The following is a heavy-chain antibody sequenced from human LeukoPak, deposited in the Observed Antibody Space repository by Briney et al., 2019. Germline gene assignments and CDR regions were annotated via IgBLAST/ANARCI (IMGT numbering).Heavy chain of an antibody. J-gene: IGHJ4*02. Sequence: ASGKVSCKASGYTFTGYYMHWVRQAPGQGLEWMGWINPNSGGTNYAQKFQGRVTMTRDTSISTAYMELSRLRSDDTAVYYCTRDYDILTGIGYWGQGTLVTVSS. D-gene: IGHD3-9*01. V-gene: IGHV1-2*02. CDR1: GYTFTGYY. CDR2: INPNSGGT. CDR3: TRDYDILTGIGY.